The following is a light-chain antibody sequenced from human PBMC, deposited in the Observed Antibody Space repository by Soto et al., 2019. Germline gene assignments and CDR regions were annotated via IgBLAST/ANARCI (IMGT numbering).Light chain of an antibody. CDR1: SSNIGRNS. CDR3: AAWDDSLNEYV. V-gene: IGLV1-44*01. CDR2: SND. Sequence: QAVVTQAPSTSGTPGQRVTITCSGSSSNIGRNSVNWYQHLPGAAPKLLTYSNDHRPSGVPDRFSGSKSGTSASLAISGLQPEDEADYCCAAWDDSLNEYVFGDGTKVTVL. J-gene: IGLJ1*01.